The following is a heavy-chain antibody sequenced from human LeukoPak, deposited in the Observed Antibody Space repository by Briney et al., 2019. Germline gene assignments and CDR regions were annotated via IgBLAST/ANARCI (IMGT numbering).Heavy chain of an antibody. CDR1: GYTFTSYG. CDR3: ARDRAGGDPTPFDY. J-gene: IGHJ4*02. Sequence: ASVKVSCKASGYTFTSYGISWVRQAPGQGLEWMGWISAYNGDTNYAQKLQGRVTMTTDTSTSTAYMELRSLRSDDTAVYYCARDRAGGDPTPFDYWGQGTLVTVSS. CDR2: ISAYNGDT. D-gene: IGHD2-21*02. V-gene: IGHV1-18*01.